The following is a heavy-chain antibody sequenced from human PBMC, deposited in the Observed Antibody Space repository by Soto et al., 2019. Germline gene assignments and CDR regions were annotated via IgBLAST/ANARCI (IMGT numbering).Heavy chain of an antibody. V-gene: IGHV4-59*08. Sequence: SETLSLTCTVSGGSISSYYWSWIRQPPGKGLEWIGYIYYSGSTNYNPSLKSRVTISVDTSKNQFSLKLSSVTAADTAVYYCARHAGYCSSTSCFFYYYYYMDVWGKGTTVTVSS. J-gene: IGHJ6*03. CDR2: IYYSGST. CDR1: GGSISSYY. CDR3: ARHAGYCSSTSCFFYYYYYMDV. D-gene: IGHD2-2*01.